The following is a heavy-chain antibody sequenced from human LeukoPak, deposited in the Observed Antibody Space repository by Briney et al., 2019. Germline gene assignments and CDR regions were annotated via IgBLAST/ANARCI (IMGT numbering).Heavy chain of an antibody. CDR1: GFTFSSYW. CDR3: ARGYLYYDFWRGYYWRDYFDY. CDR2: IKQDGSEK. V-gene: IGHV3-7*01. Sequence: PGGSLRLSCAASGFTFSSYWMSWVRQAPGKGLEWVANIKQDGSEKYYVDSVKGRFTISRDNAKNSLYLQMNSLRAEDTAVYYCARGYLYYDFWRGYYWRDYFDYWGQGTLVTVSS. D-gene: IGHD3-3*01. J-gene: IGHJ4*02.